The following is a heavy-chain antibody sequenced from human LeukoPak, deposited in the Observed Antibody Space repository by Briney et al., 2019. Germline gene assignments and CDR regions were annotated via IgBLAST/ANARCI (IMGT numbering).Heavy chain of an antibody. Sequence: LETLSLTCTVSGRSISSYYWSWIRQPPGKGREWIGYIYYSGNTNYNTSLKSRVSISVDSSKNQFSLKMSCVTAADRAVYYGARSGRWPSVDYWGEGTLVTVSS. CDR2: IYYSGNT. V-gene: IGHV4-59*08. D-gene: IGHD6-13*01. CDR1: GRSISSYY. CDR3: ARSGRWPSVDY. J-gene: IGHJ4*02.